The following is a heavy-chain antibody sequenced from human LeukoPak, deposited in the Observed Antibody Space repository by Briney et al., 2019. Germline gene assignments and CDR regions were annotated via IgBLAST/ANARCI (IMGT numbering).Heavy chain of an antibody. CDR1: GFTFSSYG. D-gene: IGHD3-16*01. V-gene: IGHV3-23*01. Sequence: PGGSLRLSCAASGFTFSSYGMSWVRQAPGKGLEWVSAISTSGYGTYYADSVKGRFTISRDNSKNTLYLQMNSLRAEDTAVYYCAKDLTRYQIMITFGGVPYFDYWGQGTLVTVSS. CDR3: AKDLTRYQIMITFGGVPYFDY. CDR2: ISTSGYGT. J-gene: IGHJ4*02.